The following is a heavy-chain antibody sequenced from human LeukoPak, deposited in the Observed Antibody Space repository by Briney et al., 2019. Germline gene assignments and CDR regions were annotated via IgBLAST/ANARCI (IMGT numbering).Heavy chain of an antibody. J-gene: IGHJ5*02. V-gene: IGHV4-31*03. Sequence: SETLSLTCTVSGGSISSGGYHWSWIRQHPGTGLEWIGYIYYSGSTYYNPSLKSRVTISVDTSKNQFSLKLSSVTAADTAVYYCARGTGFPFGELSWFDPWGQGTLVTVSS. CDR1: GGSISSGGYH. D-gene: IGHD3-10*01. CDR3: ARGTGFPFGELSWFDP. CDR2: IYYSGST.